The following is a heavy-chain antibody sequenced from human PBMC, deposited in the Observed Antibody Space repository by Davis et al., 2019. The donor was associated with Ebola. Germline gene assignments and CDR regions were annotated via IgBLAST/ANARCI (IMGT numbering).Heavy chain of an antibody. CDR1: RFTFSSYA. CDR2: IRYDGSNK. CDR3: AKDPLAYGSGSYYFDY. V-gene: IGHV3-30*02. J-gene: IGHJ4*02. D-gene: IGHD3-10*01. Sequence: PGGSLRLSCAASRFTFSSYAMHWVRQAPGKGLEWVASIRYDGSNKYYADSVKGRFTISRDNSKNTLYLQMNSLRAEDTAVYYCAKDPLAYGSGSYYFDYWGQGTLITVSS.